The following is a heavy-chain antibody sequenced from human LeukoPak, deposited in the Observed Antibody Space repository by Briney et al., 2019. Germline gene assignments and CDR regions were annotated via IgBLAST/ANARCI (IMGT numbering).Heavy chain of an antibody. CDR1: GFTFSSYS. Sequence: GGSLRLSCAASGFTFSSYSMNWVRQAPGKGLEWVSSISSGGSYIYYADSVKGRFTISRDNAKNSLYLQMNSLRAEDTAVYFCARGALTMLRGVTPPDYWGQGTLVTVSS. J-gene: IGHJ4*02. V-gene: IGHV3-21*01. CDR2: ISSGGSYI. D-gene: IGHD3-10*01. CDR3: ARGALTMLRGVTPPDY.